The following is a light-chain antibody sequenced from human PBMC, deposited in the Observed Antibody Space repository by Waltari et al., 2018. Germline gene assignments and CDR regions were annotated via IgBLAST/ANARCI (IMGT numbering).Light chain of an antibody. CDR3: QQSSNWPRT. V-gene: IGKV3-15*01. CDR1: QSVSSN. CDR2: GAS. Sequence: EIVMTQSPATLSVSPGGRATLACRASQSVSSNLAWYHQKPGQAPRLLIYGASTRATGIPARFSGSGSGTEFTLTISSLQSEDFAVYYCQQSSNWPRTFGQGTKVEIK. J-gene: IGKJ1*01.